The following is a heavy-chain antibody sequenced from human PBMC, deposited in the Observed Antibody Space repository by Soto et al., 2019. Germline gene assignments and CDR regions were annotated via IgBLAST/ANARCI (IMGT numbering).Heavy chain of an antibody. J-gene: IGHJ5*02. D-gene: IGHD2-8*01. CDR1: GFTFSSYA. CDR2: ISGSGSST. CDR3: AKDRGEDIVLVVYGIGWRVFDH. Sequence: GGSLRLSCAASGFTFSSYAMSWVRQAPGKGLEWVSAISGSGSSTYYADSVKGRFTISRDTSKNTLYLQMNSLGAEDTAVYYCAKDRGEDIVLVVYGIGWRVFDHWGQGTLVTVSS. V-gene: IGHV3-23*01.